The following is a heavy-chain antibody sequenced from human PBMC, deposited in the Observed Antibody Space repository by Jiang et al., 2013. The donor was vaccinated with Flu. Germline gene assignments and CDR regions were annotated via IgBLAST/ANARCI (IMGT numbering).Heavy chain of an antibody. J-gene: IGHJ4*02. CDR2: IYYSGST. V-gene: IGHV4-59*01. CDR3: ARSEYNYGTFDY. CDR1: GGSMSSYY. D-gene: IGHD5-18*01. Sequence: PGLVKPSETLSLTCTASGGSMSSYYWSWIRQPPGKGLEWIGYIYYSGSTNYNPSLKGRVTISVDTSKNQFSLKLTPVTAADTAVYYCARSEYNYGTFDYWGQGTLVTVSS.